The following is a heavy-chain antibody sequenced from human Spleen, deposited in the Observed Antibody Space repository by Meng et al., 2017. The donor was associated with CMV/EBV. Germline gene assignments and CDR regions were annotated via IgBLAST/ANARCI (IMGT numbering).Heavy chain of an antibody. Sequence: GESLKISCAASGFTFSSYAMSWVRQAPGKGLEWVSAIGETGRTTYYADSVKGRFTMSRDNSKNTLCLQMNSLRAEDTAVYYCAKDRRGNWNYVGAFDIWGQGTMVTVSS. V-gene: IGHV3-23*01. CDR1: GFTFSSYA. CDR3: AKDRRGNWNYVGAFDI. J-gene: IGHJ3*02. CDR2: IGETGRTT. D-gene: IGHD1-7*01.